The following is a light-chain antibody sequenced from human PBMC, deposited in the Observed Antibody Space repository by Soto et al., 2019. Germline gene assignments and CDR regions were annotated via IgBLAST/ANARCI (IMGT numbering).Light chain of an antibody. J-gene: IGKJ4*01. CDR1: QSVSRN. CDR2: GAS. CDR3: QQYNNWPLT. Sequence: EIVMTQSPATLSVSPGERATLSCRASQSVSRNLAWYQQKPGQAPRLLIYGASTRATGIPARFSGSGSGTEFTLTISSLQSEFFAVYFCQQYNNWPLTFGGATKVEIK. V-gene: IGKV3-15*01.